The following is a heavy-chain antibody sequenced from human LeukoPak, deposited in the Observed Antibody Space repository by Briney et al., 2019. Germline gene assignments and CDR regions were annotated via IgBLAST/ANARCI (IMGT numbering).Heavy chain of an antibody. D-gene: IGHD2-15*01. V-gene: IGHV1-69*13. CDR3: AGNSLRPYYFDY. J-gene: IGHJ4*02. CDR2: IIPIFGTA. CDR1: GGTFSSYA. Sequence: SVKVSCKASGGTFSSYAISWVRQAPGQGLEWMGGIIPIFGTANYAQKFQGRVTITADESTSTAYMELSSLRSEDTAVYYCAGNSLRPYYFDYWGQGTLATVSS.